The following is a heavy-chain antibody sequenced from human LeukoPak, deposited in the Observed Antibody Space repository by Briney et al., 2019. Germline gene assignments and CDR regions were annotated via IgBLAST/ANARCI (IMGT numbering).Heavy chain of an antibody. D-gene: IGHD3-3*01. CDR1: GYSFTSYW. CDR2: IDPSDSYT. V-gene: IGHV5-10-1*01. Sequence: GEPLNISCKGSGYSFTSYWSSWVGQMPGKGLEWMGRIDPSDSYTNYSPSFQGHVTISADKSISTAYLQWSSLKASDTAMYYCAILRSGIDYWGQGTLVTVSS. CDR3: AILRSGIDY. J-gene: IGHJ4*02.